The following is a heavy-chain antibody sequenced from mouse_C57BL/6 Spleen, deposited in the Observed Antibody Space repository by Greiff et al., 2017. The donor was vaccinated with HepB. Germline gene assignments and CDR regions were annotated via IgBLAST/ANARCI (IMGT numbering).Heavy chain of an antibody. CDR1: GYTFTSYW. D-gene: IGHD2-1*01. V-gene: IGHV1-72*01. CDR3: ARSGVLYYVNPYYFDY. J-gene: IGHJ2*01. Sequence: QVQLQQSGAELVKPGASVKLSCKASGYTFTSYWMHWVKQRPGRGLEWIGRIDPNSGGTKYNEKFKSKATLTVDKPSSTAYMKLRSLTSEDSAVYYCARSGVLYYVNPYYFDYWGQGTTLTVSS. CDR2: IDPNSGGT.